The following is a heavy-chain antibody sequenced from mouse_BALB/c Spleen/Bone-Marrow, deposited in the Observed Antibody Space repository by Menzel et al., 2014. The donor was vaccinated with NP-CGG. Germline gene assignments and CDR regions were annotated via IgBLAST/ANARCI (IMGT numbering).Heavy chain of an antibody. CDR1: GFNIKDYY. J-gene: IGHJ2*01. V-gene: IGHV14-4*02. Sequence: EVNVVESGAELVRSGASVKLSCTASGFNIKDYYMHWVKQRPKQGLEWIGWIDPGNGDTEYAPKFQGKATMTADTSSNTAYLQLSSLTSEDTAVYYCNAEHGNYHYFDYWGQGTTLTVSS. D-gene: IGHD6-1*01. CDR2: IDPGNGDT. CDR3: NAEHGNYHYFDY.